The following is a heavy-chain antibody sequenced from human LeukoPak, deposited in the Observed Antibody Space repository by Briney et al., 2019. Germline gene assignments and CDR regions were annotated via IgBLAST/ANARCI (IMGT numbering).Heavy chain of an antibody. J-gene: IGHJ4*02. CDR3: ARSPHILTGENFDY. D-gene: IGHD3-9*01. V-gene: IGHV1-2*02. CDR1: GYSFAVYY. CDR2: IIPNSGGT. Sequence: ASVKVSCTASGYSFAVYYMHWVRQAPGQGLEWMGWIIPNSGGTRSAQKFQDRVSMTRDTSISTAHMHLSRLRSADTAVYYCARSPHILTGENFDYWGQGTLLTVSS.